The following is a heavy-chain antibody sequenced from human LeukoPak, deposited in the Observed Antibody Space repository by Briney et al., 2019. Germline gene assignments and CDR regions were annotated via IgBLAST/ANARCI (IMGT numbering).Heavy chain of an antibody. CDR1: GFTFTTYT. Sequence: GGSLRLSCAATGFTFTTYTMSWVRQAPGKGLEWVSDISSGSRTISYADSVKGRFTISRDNAKNSLYLQMNSLRDGDTAVYYCARLEYYYDSGGYYYFDYWGQGTLVTVSS. V-gene: IGHV3-48*02. J-gene: IGHJ4*02. CDR3: ARLEYYYDSGGYYYFDY. D-gene: IGHD3-22*01. CDR2: ISSGSRTI.